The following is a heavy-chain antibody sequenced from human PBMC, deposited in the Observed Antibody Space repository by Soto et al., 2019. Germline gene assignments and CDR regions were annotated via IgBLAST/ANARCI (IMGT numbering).Heavy chain of an antibody. CDR1: GGSFSGYS. CDR2: INQTGST. V-gene: IGHV4-34*01. D-gene: IGHD3-10*01. Sequence: SETLSLTCAVYGGSFSGYSWTWIRQPPGTGLEWIGEINQTGSTNYNPSLKSRVTISVDTSKNQFSLKLTSVTAADTAVYYCARHFVAVVIKGWGYWGQGTLVTVSS. CDR3: ARHFVAVVIKGWGY. J-gene: IGHJ4*02.